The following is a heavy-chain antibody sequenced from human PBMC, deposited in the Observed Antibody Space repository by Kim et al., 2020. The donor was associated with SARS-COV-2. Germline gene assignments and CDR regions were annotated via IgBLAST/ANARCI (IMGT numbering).Heavy chain of an antibody. Sequence: GGSLRLSCAASGFTFSDYYMSWIRQAPGKGLEWVSYINSRSSYTNYADSVKGRFTISRDNAKNSLYLQMNSLRAEDTAVYYCAILYSSSWYTFDYRGQGTLLTASS. D-gene: IGHD6-13*01. CDR2: INSRSSYT. J-gene: IGHJ4*02. V-gene: IGHV3-11*03. CDR1: GFTFSDYY. CDR3: AILYSSSWYTFDY.